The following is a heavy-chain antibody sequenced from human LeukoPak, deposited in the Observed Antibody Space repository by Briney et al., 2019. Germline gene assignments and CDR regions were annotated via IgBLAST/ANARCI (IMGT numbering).Heavy chain of an antibody. V-gene: IGHV4-4*07. CDR2: IYTSGST. CDR3: AREIMITFGGVIGFDH. D-gene: IGHD3-16*02. J-gene: IGHJ4*02. Sequence: SETLSLTCTVSGGTISSYYWSWIRQPAGKGLEWIGRIYTSGSTNYNPSLKSRVTMSVDTSKNQFSLKLSSVTAADTAVYYCAREIMITFGGVIGFDHWGQGTLVTVSS. CDR1: GGTISSYY.